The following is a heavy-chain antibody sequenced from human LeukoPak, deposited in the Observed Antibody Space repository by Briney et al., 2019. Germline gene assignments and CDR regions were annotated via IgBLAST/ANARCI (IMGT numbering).Heavy chain of an antibody. CDR2: ISGDGDSI. V-gene: IGHV3-43*02. Sequence: GGSLRLSCAASGFTFDDCAMHWVRQAPGKGLEWVSLISGDGDSIYYADSVKGRFTISRDNSKDSLYLQMNSLRTEDTALYYCAKIGDKYSYGTSFYGMDVWGQGTTVTVSS. J-gene: IGHJ6*02. CDR1: GFTFDDCA. D-gene: IGHD5-18*01. CDR3: AKIGDKYSYGTSFYGMDV.